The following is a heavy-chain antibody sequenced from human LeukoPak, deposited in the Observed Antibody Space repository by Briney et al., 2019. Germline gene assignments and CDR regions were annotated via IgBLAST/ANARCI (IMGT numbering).Heavy chain of an antibody. Sequence: GRSLRLSCAASGFTITNARMGGVPRAPPRGLEWVFLIKRKMDGVTTEFAAHVKGRFTISIDVSKNTLYLQMNSVKSEDTGVYYCTTGYGHSDFDYWGQGTLVTVSS. J-gene: IGHJ4*02. D-gene: IGHD3-3*02. CDR1: GFTITNAR. V-gene: IGHV3-15*01. CDR2: IKRKMDGVTT. CDR3: TTGYGHSDFDY.